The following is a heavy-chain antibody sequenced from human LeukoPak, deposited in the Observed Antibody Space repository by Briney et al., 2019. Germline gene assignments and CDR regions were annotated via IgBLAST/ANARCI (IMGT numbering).Heavy chain of an antibody. Sequence: GGSLRLSCAASGFTFSSYWMSWVRQAPGKGLEWVANIKQDGSEKYYVDSVKGRFTISRDNAKNSLYLQMNSLRAEDTAVYYCASLVRPIVVVMGYFDLWGRGTLVTVSS. CDR2: IKQDGSEK. D-gene: IGHD3-22*01. J-gene: IGHJ2*01. CDR1: GFTFSSYW. CDR3: ASLVRPIVVVMGYFDL. V-gene: IGHV3-7*01.